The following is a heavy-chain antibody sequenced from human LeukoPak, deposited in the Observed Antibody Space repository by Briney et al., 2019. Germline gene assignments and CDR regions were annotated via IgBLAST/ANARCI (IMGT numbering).Heavy chain of an antibody. CDR1: GYTFTSYD. J-gene: IGHJ4*02. Sequence: ASVKVSCKASGYTFTSYDINWVRQATGQRPEWMGWMSPNSGDTGYAQKFQDRVTMTRDTSISTAYMELSSLRSDDTAVYYCARGPPNWGYDYWGPGTLVTVSS. D-gene: IGHD7-27*01. CDR3: ARGPPNWGYDY. V-gene: IGHV1-8*01. CDR2: MSPNSGDT.